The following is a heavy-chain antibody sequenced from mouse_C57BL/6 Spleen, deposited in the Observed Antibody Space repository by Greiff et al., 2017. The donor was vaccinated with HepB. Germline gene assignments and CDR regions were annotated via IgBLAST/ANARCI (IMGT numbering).Heavy chain of an antibody. CDR2: IYPGDGDT. CDR1: GYAFSSSW. D-gene: IGHD3-3*01. J-gene: IGHJ3*01. Sequence: QVQLQQSGPELVKPGASVKISCKASGYAFSSSWMNWVKQRPGKGLEWIGRIYPGDGDTNYNGKFKGKATLTADKSSSTAYMQLSSLTSEDSAVYFGAREGGGRGAWFAYWGQGTLVTVSA. V-gene: IGHV1-82*01. CDR3: AREGGGRGAWFAY.